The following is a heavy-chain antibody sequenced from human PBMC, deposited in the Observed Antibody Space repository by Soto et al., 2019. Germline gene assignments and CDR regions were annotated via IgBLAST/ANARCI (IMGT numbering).Heavy chain of an antibody. V-gene: IGHV4-34*01. D-gene: IGHD2-2*01. Sequence: SETLSLTCAVYGRSFSGYYWSWIRQPPGKGLEWIGEINHSGSTNYNPSLKSRVTISVDTSKNQFSLKLSSVTAADAAVYYCARGRCSSTSCYGGMDVWGQGTTVTV. J-gene: IGHJ6*02. CDR1: GRSFSGYY. CDR2: INHSGST. CDR3: ARGRCSSTSCYGGMDV.